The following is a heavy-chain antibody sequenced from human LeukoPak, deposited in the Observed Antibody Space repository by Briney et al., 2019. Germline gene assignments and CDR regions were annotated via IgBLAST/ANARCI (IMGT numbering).Heavy chain of an antibody. D-gene: IGHD3-10*01. CDR3: ARDLIAGSGYYSYFEY. CDR1: GFTFSSYG. CDR2: IWYDGSNK. J-gene: IGHJ4*02. Sequence: GMSLRLSCAASGFTFSSYGMLWVPQAPGKGWEGVAVIWYDGSNKYYADSVKGPFTISRDNSKNTLYLQINSLRAEDTAVYYCARDLIAGSGYYSYFEYWGQGTLVTVSS. V-gene: IGHV3-33*01.